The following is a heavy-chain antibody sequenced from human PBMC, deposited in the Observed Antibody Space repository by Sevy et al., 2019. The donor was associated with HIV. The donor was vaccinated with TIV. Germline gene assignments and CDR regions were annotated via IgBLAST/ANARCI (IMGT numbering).Heavy chain of an antibody. CDR2: ISYDGSNK. D-gene: IGHD3-22*01. CDR1: GFIFSNYA. J-gene: IGHJ4*02. CDR3: ARDPTFSSDTRGYYPFDS. V-gene: IGHV3-30*04. Sequence: GGSLRLSCAASGFIFSNYAIPWVRRAPGKGLEWVAVISYDGSNKQYAASVKGRFTISRDNSRNTLFLQMNSLRLDDTAVYYCARDPTFSSDTRGYYPFDSWGQGTLVTVSS.